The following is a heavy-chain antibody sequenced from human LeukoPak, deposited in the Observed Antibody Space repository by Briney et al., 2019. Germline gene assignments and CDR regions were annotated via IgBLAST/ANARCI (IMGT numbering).Heavy chain of an antibody. D-gene: IGHD1-26*01. Sequence: GGSLRLSCAASGFSFSTYGMHWARQAPGKGLEWVAFIRYDGSNKYYADSVKGRVTISRDNSKNTLYLQLNSLRAEDTAVYYCAKDPDHGSYPILDYWGQGTLVTVSS. J-gene: IGHJ4*02. CDR3: AKDPDHGSYPILDY. CDR2: IRYDGSNK. V-gene: IGHV3-30*02. CDR1: GFSFSTYG.